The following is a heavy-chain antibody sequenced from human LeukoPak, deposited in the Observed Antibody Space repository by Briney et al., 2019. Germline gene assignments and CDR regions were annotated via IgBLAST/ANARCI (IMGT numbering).Heavy chain of an antibody. Sequence: ASVKVSCKASGYTFTNYGLSWVRQAPGQGLEWMGWISAYNGNTNYAQKLQGRVTMTTDTSTSTAYMELRSLRSDDTAVYYCARGGVMQQLVYSGLDYWGQGTLVTVSS. CDR1: GYTFTNYG. V-gene: IGHV1-18*01. CDR3: ARGGVMQQLVYSGLDY. J-gene: IGHJ4*02. CDR2: ISAYNGNT. D-gene: IGHD6-13*01.